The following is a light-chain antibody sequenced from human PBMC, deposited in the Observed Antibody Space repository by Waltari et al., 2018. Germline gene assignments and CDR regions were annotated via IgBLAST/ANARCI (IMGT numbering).Light chain of an antibody. Sequence: QSALTQPRSVSGSPGQSVTISCTGTSRDVGGYQYVSWFQQHPGKVPKLLIYDLSERPSDVPDRFSGSKSANTASLTISGLQTEDEADYYCCSFAGSYTYVFGTGTRVTVL. J-gene: IGLJ1*01. V-gene: IGLV2-11*01. CDR1: SRDVGGYQY. CDR3: CSFAGSYTYV. CDR2: DLS.